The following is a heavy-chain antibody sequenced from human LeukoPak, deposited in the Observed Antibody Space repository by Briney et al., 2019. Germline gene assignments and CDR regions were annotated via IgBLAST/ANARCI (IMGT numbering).Heavy chain of an antibody. V-gene: IGHV3-53*05. CDR1: GFAVSSND. D-gene: IGHD2-2*01. CDR3: AKDHRTVATDY. CDR2: IYSGGSA. Sequence: GGSLRLSCAASGFAVSSNDMSWVRQAPGKGLEWVSLIYSGGSAYYADSVKGRFTISRDDSKNTLYLQMNILRTEDTAVYYCAKDHRTVATDYWGQETLVTVSS. J-gene: IGHJ4*02.